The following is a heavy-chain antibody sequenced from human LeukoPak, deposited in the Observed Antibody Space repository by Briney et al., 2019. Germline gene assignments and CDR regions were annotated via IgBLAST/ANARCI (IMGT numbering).Heavy chain of an antibody. V-gene: IGHV1-18*01. J-gene: IGHJ4*02. CDR2: ISAYNGNT. CDR3: ARASYDILTGYKTDDY. Sequence: ASVKVSCKASGYTFTSYGISWVRQAPGQGLEWMGRISAYNGNTNYAQKLQGRVTMTTDTSTSTAYMELRSLRSDDTAVYYCARASYDILTGYKTDDYWGQGTLVTVSS. CDR1: GYTFTSYG. D-gene: IGHD3-9*01.